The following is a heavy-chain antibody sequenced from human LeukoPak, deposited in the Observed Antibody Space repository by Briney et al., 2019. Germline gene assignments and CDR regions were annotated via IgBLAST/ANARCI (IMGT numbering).Heavy chain of an antibody. Sequence: EASVKVSCKASGYTFTGYYMHWVRQAPGQGLEWMGWINPNSGGTNYAQKFQGRVTMTRDTSISTAYMELSSLRSEDTAVYYCARGLGSPVGRNYWGQGTLVTVSS. D-gene: IGHD1-26*01. CDR2: INPNSGGT. V-gene: IGHV1-2*02. CDR1: GYTFTGYY. CDR3: ARGLGSPVGRNY. J-gene: IGHJ4*02.